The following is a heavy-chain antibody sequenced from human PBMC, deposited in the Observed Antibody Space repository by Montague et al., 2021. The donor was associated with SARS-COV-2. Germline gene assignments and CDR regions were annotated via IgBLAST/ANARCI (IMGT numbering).Heavy chain of an antibody. J-gene: IGHJ4*02. CDR2: INSDGSST. CDR1: GFTFSSYC. CDR3: ARGKTSNYHLDY. D-gene: IGHD4-11*01. V-gene: IGHV3-74*01. Sequence: SLRLSLSASGFTFSSYCMYWVRQAPGKGLVWVSRINSDGSSTTYADSVKGRFTISRDNAKDTLYLQMNSLRAEDSAVYYCARGKTSNYHLDYWGQGTLVTVSS.